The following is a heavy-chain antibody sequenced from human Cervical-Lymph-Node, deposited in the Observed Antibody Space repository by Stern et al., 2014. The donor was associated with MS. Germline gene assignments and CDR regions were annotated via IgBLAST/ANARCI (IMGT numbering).Heavy chain of an antibody. CDR2: LNPNTGGS. D-gene: IGHD3-3*01. V-gene: IGHV1-2*02. CDR3: ARDQRGITIFGVVTDYYYLGMDV. Sequence: MQLVQSGAEVKKPGASVKVSCKTSGYIFTGYYIHWVRQAPGQGLEWMAWLNPNTGGSKDAQKSQGRITISRDTSMGTAYVELSSLTSDDAAVYYCARDQRGITIFGVVTDYYYLGMDVWGQGTTVTVSS. J-gene: IGHJ6*02. CDR1: GYIFTGYY.